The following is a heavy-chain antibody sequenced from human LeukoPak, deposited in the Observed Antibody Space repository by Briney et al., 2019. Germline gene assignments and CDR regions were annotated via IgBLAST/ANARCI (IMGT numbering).Heavy chain of an antibody. J-gene: IGHJ6*03. D-gene: IGHD2-2*02. Sequence: ASAKVSCKASGYTFTSYDINWVRQATGQGLEWMGWMNPNSGNTGYARKFQGRVTITRNTSISTAYMELSSLRSEDTAVYYCARVTYCSSTSCYKRGPMDVWGKGTTVTVSS. CDR2: MNPNSGNT. CDR3: ARVTYCSSTSCYKRGPMDV. CDR1: GYTFTSYD. V-gene: IGHV1-8*03.